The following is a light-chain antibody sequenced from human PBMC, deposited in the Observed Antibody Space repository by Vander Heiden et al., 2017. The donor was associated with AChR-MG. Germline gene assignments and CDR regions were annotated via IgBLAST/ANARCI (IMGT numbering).Light chain of an antibody. J-gene: IGKJ4*01. CDR3: QQRSNLLT. Sequence: EIDLAPSPATLSLSPGDRATLSCRASQSVSSYVAWYQQKPGQATRLLIYDASNRATGIPARFSGRGSGTDFTLTISSLEPEDFAVYYCQQRSNLLTFGGGTKVEIK. CDR2: DAS. CDR1: QSVSSY. V-gene: IGKV3-11*01.